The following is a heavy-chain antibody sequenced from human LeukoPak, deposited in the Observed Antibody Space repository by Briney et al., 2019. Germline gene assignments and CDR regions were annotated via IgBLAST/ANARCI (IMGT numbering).Heavy chain of an antibody. J-gene: IGHJ1*01. Sequence: GGSLRLSCAASRYTFTRYAMSWVRQAPGKGLEWVSTISGSGGSPHYADSVKGRFTISRDDAKNSLYLQMYTLRAEDTAIYYCALGVNTSLDTLFVQWGQGTLVTVSS. CDR1: RYTFTRYA. CDR2: ISGSGGSP. D-gene: IGHD5-18*01. CDR3: ALGVNTSLDTLFVQ. V-gene: IGHV3-23*01.